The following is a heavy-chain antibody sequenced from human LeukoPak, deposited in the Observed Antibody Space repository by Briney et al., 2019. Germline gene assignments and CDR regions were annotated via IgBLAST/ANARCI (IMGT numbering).Heavy chain of an antibody. J-gene: IGHJ4*02. CDR1: GYTFTSYG. V-gene: IGHV1-18*01. CDR3: AGGRTDIVVVPATLRNYYFDY. CDR2: ISAYNGNT. Sequence: ASVKVSCKASGYTFTSYGISWVRQAPGQGLEWMGWISAYNGNTNYAQKLQGRVTMTTDTSTSTAYMELRSLRSEDTAVYYCAGGRTDIVVVPATLRNYYFDYRGQGTLVTVSS. D-gene: IGHD2-2*01.